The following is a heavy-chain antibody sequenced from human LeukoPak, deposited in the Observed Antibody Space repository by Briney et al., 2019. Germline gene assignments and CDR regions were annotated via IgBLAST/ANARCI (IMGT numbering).Heavy chain of an antibody. Sequence: SETLSLTCTVSGGSISTYYWNWIRQPPGKGLEWIGYVYYSGRTNYNPSLKSRVTISVDTSKNQFSLKLSSVTAADTAVYYCARDRVHYGDYYFDYWGQGTLVTVSS. D-gene: IGHD4-17*01. CDR3: ARDRVHYGDYYFDY. CDR1: GGSISTYY. V-gene: IGHV4-59*12. J-gene: IGHJ4*02. CDR2: VYYSGRT.